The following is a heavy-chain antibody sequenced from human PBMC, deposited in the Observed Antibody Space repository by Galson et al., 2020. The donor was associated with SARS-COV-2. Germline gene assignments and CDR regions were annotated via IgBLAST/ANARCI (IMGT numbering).Heavy chain of an antibody. V-gene: IGHV3-73*01. CDR3: TRGPPYSSSVWDAFDI. CDR1: GYTFSNSA. D-gene: IGHD6-6*01. J-gene: IGHJ3*02. CDR2: IRSKANGYAT. Sequence: GESLKISCAASGYTFSNSAMHWVRQASGKGLEWVGSIRSKANGYATTYAASVKGRFTTSRDDSKNTAYLQMNSLKTEDTAVYYCTRGPPYSSSVWDAFDIWGQGTMSTVSS.